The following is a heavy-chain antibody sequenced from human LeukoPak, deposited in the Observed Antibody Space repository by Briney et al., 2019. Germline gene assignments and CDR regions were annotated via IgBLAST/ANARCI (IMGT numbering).Heavy chain of an antibody. CDR3: ARGYCSGGRCYDILNYQYGMDV. CDR2: ISVYNGNT. J-gene: IGHJ6*02. CDR1: GYTFTSYG. V-gene: IGHV1-18*01. D-gene: IGHD2-15*01. Sequence: ASVKVSCKASGYTFTSYGISWVRQAPGQGPEWLGWISVYNGNTNYAQGLQGSVTMTRDTSTSTAYMELRSLKSDDTAVYYCARGYCSGGRCYDILNYQYGMDVWGQGTTVTVSS.